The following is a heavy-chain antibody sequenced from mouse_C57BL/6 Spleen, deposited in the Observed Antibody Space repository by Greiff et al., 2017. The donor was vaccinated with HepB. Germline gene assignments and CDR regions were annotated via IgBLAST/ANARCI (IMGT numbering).Heavy chain of an antibody. CDR3: ARRGTTVGYSDV. CDR2: INPYNGGT. CDR1: GYTFTDYY. Sequence: EVQLQQSGPVLVKPGASVKMSCKASGYTFTDYYMNWVKQSHGKSLEWIGVINPYNGGTSYNQKFKGKATLTVDKSSSTAYMELNSLTSEDSAVYYCARRGTTVGYSDVWGTGTTVTVSS. J-gene: IGHJ1*03. D-gene: IGHD1-1*01. V-gene: IGHV1-19*01.